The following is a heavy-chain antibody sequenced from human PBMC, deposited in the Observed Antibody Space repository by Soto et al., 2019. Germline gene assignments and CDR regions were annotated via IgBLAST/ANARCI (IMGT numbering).Heavy chain of an antibody. V-gene: IGHV3-23*01. Sequence: RPLRVSCGAAEGNSISCAMSRVSKTKGKGLEWVSTISGSGDATYYADSVKGRFTIPRDNTNNTLSLQMNSLRADDAAVYYCAKGKRRSAPDVFDIWGKGTMVPVSS. CDR3: AKGKRRSAPDVFDI. D-gene: IGHD3-16*02. J-gene: IGHJ3*02. CDR2: ISGSGDAT. CDR1: EGNSISCA.